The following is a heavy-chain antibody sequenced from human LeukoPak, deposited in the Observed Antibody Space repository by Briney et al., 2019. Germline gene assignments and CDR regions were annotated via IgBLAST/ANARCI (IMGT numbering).Heavy chain of an antibody. CDR1: GFTFSGYV. J-gene: IGHJ3*02. Sequence: GGSLRLSCTASGFTFSGYVMRWVRQAPGKGLEWVSSITGTGDAAYYTDSVKGRFIMSRDNSKNTLYLQMNSLRAEDTAVYYCCSGWNIAFDIWGQGTMVTVSS. D-gene: IGHD6-19*01. CDR3: CSGWNIAFDI. CDR2: ITGTGDAA. V-gene: IGHV3-23*01.